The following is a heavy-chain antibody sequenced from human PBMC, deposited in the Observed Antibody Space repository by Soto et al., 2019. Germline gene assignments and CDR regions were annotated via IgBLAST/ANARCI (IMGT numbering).Heavy chain of an antibody. D-gene: IGHD2-2*03. CDR1: GFTFSSYW. CDR3: ATVFDGYCSSTSCYDVDYYYYMDV. CDR2: IKQDGSEK. J-gene: IGHJ6*03. Sequence: GGSLRLSCAASGFTFSSYWMSWVRQAPGKGLEWVANIKQDGSEKYYVDSVKGRFTISRDNAKNSLYLQMNSLRAEDTAVYYCATVFDGYCSSTSCYDVDYYYYMDVWGKGTTVTVSS. V-gene: IGHV3-7*01.